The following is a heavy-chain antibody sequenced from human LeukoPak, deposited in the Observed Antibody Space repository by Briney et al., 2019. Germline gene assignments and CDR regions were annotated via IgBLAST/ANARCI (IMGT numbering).Heavy chain of an antibody. D-gene: IGHD3-22*01. CDR2: INPNSGGT. Sequence: ASVKVSCKASGYTFTGYYMHWVRQAPGQGPEWMGWINPNSGGTNYAQKFQGRVTMTRDTSISTAYMELSRLRSDDTAVYYCAREPNYYDSSGYLVYWGQGTLVTVSS. CDR1: GYTFTGYY. V-gene: IGHV1-2*02. J-gene: IGHJ4*02. CDR3: AREPNYYDSSGYLVY.